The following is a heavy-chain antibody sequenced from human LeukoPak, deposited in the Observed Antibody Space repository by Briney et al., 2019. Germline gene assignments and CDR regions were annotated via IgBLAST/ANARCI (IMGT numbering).Heavy chain of an antibody. CDR2: ITSDGSST. CDR1: GSTFSNYW. J-gene: IGHJ4*02. CDR3: ARDGSLPGY. D-gene: IGHD1-26*01. V-gene: IGHV3-74*01. Sequence: GGSLRLSCAASGSTFSNYWMHWVRQAPGKGPVWVSRITSDGSSTSYADSVRGRFTISRDNAKNTLYLQMNSLRAEDTAMYYCARDGSLPGYWGQGTLVTVSS.